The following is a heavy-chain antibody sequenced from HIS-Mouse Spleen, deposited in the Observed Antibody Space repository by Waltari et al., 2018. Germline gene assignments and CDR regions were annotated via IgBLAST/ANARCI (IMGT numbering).Heavy chain of an antibody. J-gene: IGHJ4*02. CDR3: ARIVEGYTSGWYAFDY. D-gene: IGHD6-19*01. CDR1: GFSLSTSGMC. V-gene: IGHV2-70*15. Sequence: QVTLRESGPALVKPTQTLTLTCTFSGFSLSTSGMCVSWIRQPPGKALEWLARIDWDDDKYYSTSLKTRLTISRDTSKNQVVLTMTNMDPLDTATYYCARIVEGYTSGWYAFDYWGQGTLVTVSS. CDR2: IDWDDDK.